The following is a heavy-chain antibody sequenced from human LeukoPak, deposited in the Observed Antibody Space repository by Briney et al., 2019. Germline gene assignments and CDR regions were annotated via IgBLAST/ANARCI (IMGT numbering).Heavy chain of an antibody. Sequence: GGSLRLSCAASGFSISDIDMHWVRQAPGKGLEWLAVMSREGNNKYYAASVRGRLTVSRDSAMSTLYLQMDSLRTEDTAVYYCAKGSWYASSSDEDYWGQGTLVTVSS. CDR1: GFSISDID. D-gene: IGHD2-2*01. CDR3: AKGSWYASSSDEDY. J-gene: IGHJ4*02. CDR2: MSREGNNK. V-gene: IGHV3-30*18.